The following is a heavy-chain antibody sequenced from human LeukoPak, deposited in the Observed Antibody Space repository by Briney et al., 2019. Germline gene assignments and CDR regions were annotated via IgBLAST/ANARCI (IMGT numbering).Heavy chain of an antibody. CDR2: ISYDGSNK. D-gene: IGHD5-24*01. V-gene: IGHV3-30-3*01. CDR3: ASGETAYVGNGYIPFDY. Sequence: GGSLRLSCAASGFTFSSYAMHWVRQAPGKGLEWVAVISYDGSNKYYADSVKGRFTISRDNSKNTLYLQMNSLRAEDTAVYYCASGETAYVGNGYIPFDYWGQGTLVTVSS. J-gene: IGHJ4*02. CDR1: GFTFSSYA.